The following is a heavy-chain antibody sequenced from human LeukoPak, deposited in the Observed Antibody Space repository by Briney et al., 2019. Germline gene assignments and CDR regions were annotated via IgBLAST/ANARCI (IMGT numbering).Heavy chain of an antibody. CDR3: AREQYSSSSWFDP. Sequence: TSETLSLTCTVSGGSISSYYWSWIRQPPGKGLEWIGYIYYSGTTNYNPSLKSRVTISVDTSKNQFSLKLSSVTAADTAVYYCAREQYSSSSWFDPWGQGTLVTVSS. D-gene: IGHD6-13*01. J-gene: IGHJ5*02. CDR1: GGSISSYY. CDR2: IYYSGTT. V-gene: IGHV4-59*12.